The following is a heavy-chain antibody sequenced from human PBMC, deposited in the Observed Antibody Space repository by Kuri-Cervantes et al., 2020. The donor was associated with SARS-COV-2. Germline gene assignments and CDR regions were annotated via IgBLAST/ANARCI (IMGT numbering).Heavy chain of an antibody. CDR3: AKDRFGVHDF. Sequence: GGSLRLSCTASGFNSSTTDMHWVRQTPGKGLEWVAVISDDGKKKKCVASGKGRFTISRDNSQNTLYLQVKSLKSEDTAMYYCAKDRFGVHDFWGQGTLVTVSS. D-gene: IGHD2-8*01. CDR2: ISDDGKKK. CDR1: GFNSSTTD. V-gene: IGHV3-30*18. J-gene: IGHJ4*02.